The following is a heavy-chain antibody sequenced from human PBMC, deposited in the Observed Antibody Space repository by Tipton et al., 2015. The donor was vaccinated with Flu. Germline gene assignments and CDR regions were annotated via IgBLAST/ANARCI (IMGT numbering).Heavy chain of an antibody. V-gene: IGHV1-69*06. Sequence: QLVQSGAEVKKPGSSVKVSCKASGGTFSSYAISWVRQAPGQGLEWMGGIIPIFGTANYAQKFQGRVTITADKSTSTAYMELSSLRSEDTAVYYCASGSRTAMVNLLDYYYYMDVWGKGTTVTVSS. J-gene: IGHJ6*03. D-gene: IGHD5-18*01. CDR1: GGTFSSYA. CDR2: IIPIFGTA. CDR3: ASGSRTAMVNLLDYYYYMDV.